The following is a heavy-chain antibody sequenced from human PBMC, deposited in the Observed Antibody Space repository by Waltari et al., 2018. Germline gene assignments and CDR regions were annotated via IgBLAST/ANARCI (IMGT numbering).Heavy chain of an antibody. CDR3: ARERGYYYDSSGYYYGDAFDI. V-gene: IGHV3-48*04. J-gene: IGHJ3*02. Sequence: EVQLVESGGGLVQPGGSLRLSCAASGFTFSSYSMNWVRQAPGKGLEWVSYISSSSSTIYYADSVKGRFTISRDNAKNSLYLQMNSLRAEDTAVYYCARERGYYYDSSGYYYGDAFDIWGQGTMVTVSS. CDR1: GFTFSSYS. CDR2: ISSSSSTI. D-gene: IGHD3-22*01.